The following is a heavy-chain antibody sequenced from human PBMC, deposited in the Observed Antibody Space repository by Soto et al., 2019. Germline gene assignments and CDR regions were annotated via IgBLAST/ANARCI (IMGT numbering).Heavy chain of an antibody. CDR3: ARGGHCTNGVCSALDY. CDR1: GGSISTYY. J-gene: IGHJ4*02. Sequence: SETLSLTCTVSGGSISTYYWNWIRQPPGKGLEWIGYIYYGGSANYNPSLKSRVTISVDTSKKQYSLKLSSVTAADTAVYYCARGGHCTNGVCSALDYWGQGTLVTVSS. D-gene: IGHD2-8*01. CDR2: IYYGGSA. V-gene: IGHV4-59*08.